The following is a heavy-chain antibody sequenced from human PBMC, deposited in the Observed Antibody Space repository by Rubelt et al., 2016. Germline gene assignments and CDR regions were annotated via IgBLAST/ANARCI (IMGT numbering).Heavy chain of an antibody. CDR1: GGSISSSSYY. CDR3: ERGNSAEY. J-gene: IGHJ4*02. CDR2: IYYSGRT. V-gene: IGHV4-39*07. Sequence: QLQLQESGPGLVKPSETLSLTCTVSGGSISSSSYYWGWIRQPPGKGLEWIGSIYYSGRTYYKPSLKSRVTISVDTSKNQFALELSSVTAADTAVYCGERGNSAEYWGQGTLVTVSS. D-gene: IGHD4-23*01.